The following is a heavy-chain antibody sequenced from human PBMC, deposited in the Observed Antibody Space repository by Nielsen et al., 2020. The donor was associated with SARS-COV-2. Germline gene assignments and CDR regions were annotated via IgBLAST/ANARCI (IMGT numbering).Heavy chain of an antibody. V-gene: IGHV4-61*08. D-gene: IGHD6-19*01. CDR3: ARDGHSKAVAGWDYWYFDL. CDR2: IYYSGST. Sequence: SETLSLTCTVSGGSISSGGYYWSWVRQHPGKGLEWIGYIYYSGSTNYNPSLKSRVTISVDTSKNQFSLKLSSVTAADTAVYYCARDGHSKAVAGWDYWYFDLWGRGTLVTVSS. CDR1: GGSISSGGYY. J-gene: IGHJ2*01.